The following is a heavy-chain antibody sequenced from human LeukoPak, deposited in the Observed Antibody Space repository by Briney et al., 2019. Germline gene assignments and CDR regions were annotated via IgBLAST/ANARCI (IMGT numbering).Heavy chain of an antibody. CDR3: ARGDYGDYLSYFEY. Sequence: GGSLRLSCAASGFTFSSYGMHWVRQAPGKGLEWVAVISYDGSNKYYADSVKGRFTISRDNAKNSLYLQMNSLRAEDTAVYYCARGDYGDYLSYFEYWGQGTLVTVSS. J-gene: IGHJ4*02. CDR1: GFTFSSYG. CDR2: ISYDGSNK. D-gene: IGHD4-17*01. V-gene: IGHV3-30*03.